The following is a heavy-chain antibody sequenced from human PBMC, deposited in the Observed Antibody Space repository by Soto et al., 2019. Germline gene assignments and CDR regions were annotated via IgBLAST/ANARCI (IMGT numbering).Heavy chain of an antibody. D-gene: IGHD2-15*01. Sequence: ASVKVSCKASGYTFTSYAMHWVRQAPGQRLEWMGWINAGNGNTKYSQKFQGSVTITRDTSASTAYMELSSLRSEDTAVYYCARDRGASGGGFDPWGQGTLVTVSS. CDR1: GYTFTSYA. CDR2: INAGNGNT. J-gene: IGHJ5*02. CDR3: ARDRGASGGGFDP. V-gene: IGHV1-3*01.